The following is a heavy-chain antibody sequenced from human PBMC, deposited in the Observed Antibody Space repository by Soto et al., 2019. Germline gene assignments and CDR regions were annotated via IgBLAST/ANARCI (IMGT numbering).Heavy chain of an antibody. V-gene: IGHV3-23*01. CDR1: GFTFSSYA. Sequence: GGSLRLSCAASGFTFSSYAMSWVRQAPGKGLEWVSAISGSGGRTYYADSVKGRFTISRDNSKNTLYLQMNSLRAEDTAVYYCAKEMLRSLQPTPGPYFDYWGQGTLVTVSS. J-gene: IGHJ4*02. D-gene: IGHD1-1*01. CDR3: AKEMLRSLQPTPGPYFDY. CDR2: ISGSGGRT.